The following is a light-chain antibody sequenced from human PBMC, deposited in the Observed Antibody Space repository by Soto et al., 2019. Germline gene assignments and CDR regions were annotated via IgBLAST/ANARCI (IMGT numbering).Light chain of an antibody. Sequence: DIQMTQSPSTLSGSVGDRVTITCRASQTISSWLAWYQQKPGKAPKLLIYKASTLKSGVPSRFSGSGSGTEFTLTISSLKPDDFATYYSQHYNSYPTFGQGTKV. J-gene: IGKJ1*01. CDR3: QHYNSYPT. CDR2: KAS. CDR1: QTISSW. V-gene: IGKV1-5*03.